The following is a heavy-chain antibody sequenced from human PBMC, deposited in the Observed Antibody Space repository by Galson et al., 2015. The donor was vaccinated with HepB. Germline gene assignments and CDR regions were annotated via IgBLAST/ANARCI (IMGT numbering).Heavy chain of an antibody. CDR1: GDSVSSNSAA. V-gene: IGHV6-1*01. Sequence: ISGDSVSSNSAAWNWIRQSPSRGLEWLGRTYYRSKWYNDYAVSVKSRITINPDTSKNQFSLQLNSVTPEDTAVYYCARDGLNEDIGCFDYWGQGTLVTVSS. CDR2: TYYRSKWYN. D-gene: IGHD2-15*01. CDR3: ARDGLNEDIGCFDY. J-gene: IGHJ4*02.